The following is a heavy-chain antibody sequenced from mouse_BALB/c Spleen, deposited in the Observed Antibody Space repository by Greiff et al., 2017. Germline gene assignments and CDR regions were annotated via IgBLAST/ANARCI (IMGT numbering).Heavy chain of an antibody. CDR1: GFTFSSFG. CDR2: ISSGSSTI. CDR3: ARSGDGYPPWYFDV. J-gene: IGHJ1*01. Sequence: EVKLMESGGGLVQPGGSRKLSCAASGFTFSSFGMHWVRQAPEKGLEWVAYISSGSSTIYYADTVKGRFTISRDNPKNTLFLQMTSLRSEDTAMYYCARSGDGYPPWYFDVWGAGTTVTVSS. V-gene: IGHV5-17*02. D-gene: IGHD2-3*01.